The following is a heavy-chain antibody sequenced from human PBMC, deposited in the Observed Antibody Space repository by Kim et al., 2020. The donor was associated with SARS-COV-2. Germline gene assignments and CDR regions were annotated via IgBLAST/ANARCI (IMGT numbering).Heavy chain of an antibody. CDR3: ARRLSNTSGWGSHYCDL. D-gene: IGHD3-10*01. J-gene: IGHJ4*02. V-gene: IGHV4-34*01. Sequence: SETLSLTCAVYGGSFSCYYLRWIRQPPGKGLEWIGEINHSGRTNYNPSLKSRVTISVDTSKNQFSLKLTSVTAADTAVYYCARRLSNTSGWGSHYCDLWGQGTLVTVSS. CDR1: GGSFSCYY. CDR2: INHSGRT.